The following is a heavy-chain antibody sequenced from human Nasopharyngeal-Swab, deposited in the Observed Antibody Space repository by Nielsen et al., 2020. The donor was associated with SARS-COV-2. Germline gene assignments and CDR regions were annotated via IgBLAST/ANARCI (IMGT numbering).Heavy chain of an antibody. CDR2: IIPIFGTA. V-gene: IGHV1-69*13. CDR1: GYRFNSYA. CDR3: TTQLGDAFDI. D-gene: IGHD6-6*01. Sequence: SVKVSCKASGYRFNSYAISWVRQAPGQGLEWMGGIIPIFGTANYAQKFQGRVTITADESTSTAYMELSSLRSEDTAVYYCTTQLGDAFDIWGQGTMVTVSS. J-gene: IGHJ3*02.